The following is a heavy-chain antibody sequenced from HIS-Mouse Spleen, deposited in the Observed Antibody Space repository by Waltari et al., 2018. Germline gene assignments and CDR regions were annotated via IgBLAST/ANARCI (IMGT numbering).Heavy chain of an antibody. CDR3: ARIRLVGATLYYFDY. CDR2: IFSNDEK. CDR1: GFSLSNARMG. Sequence: QVTLKESGPVLVKPTETLTLTCTVSGFSLSNARMGVSWIRHPPGKALEWLAHIFSNDEKSYSTSLKSRLTISKDTSKSQVVLTMTNMDPVDTATYYCARIRLVGATLYYFDYWGQGTLVTVSS. D-gene: IGHD1-26*01. J-gene: IGHJ4*02. V-gene: IGHV2-26*01.